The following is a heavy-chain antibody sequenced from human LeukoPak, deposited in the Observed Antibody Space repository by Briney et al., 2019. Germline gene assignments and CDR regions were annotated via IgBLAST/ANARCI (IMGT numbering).Heavy chain of an antibody. CDR3: ARQAARPPALRYYYYYMDV. V-gene: IGHV1-18*01. CDR1: GYAFTSYG. D-gene: IGHD6-6*01. Sequence: ASAKVSCKASGYAFTSYGICWLRRAPGQGRVGRGGISAYNGNTNYAQKLQGRVTITADESTSTAYMELSSLRSEDTAVYYCARQAARPPALRYYYYYMDVWGKGTTVTVSS. J-gene: IGHJ6*03. CDR2: ISAYNGNT.